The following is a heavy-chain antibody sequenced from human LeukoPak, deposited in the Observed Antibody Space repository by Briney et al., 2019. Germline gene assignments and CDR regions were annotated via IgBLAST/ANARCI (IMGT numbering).Heavy chain of an antibody. V-gene: IGHV3-13*04. D-gene: IGHD6-19*01. CDR3: VRAPPGTGWLVDY. J-gene: IGHJ4*02. CDR1: GFTLSNYD. CDR2: INTAGDT. Sequence: GGSLSLSCAAPGFTLSNYDMLWVRQVTGKGLEWVSAINTAGDTYYPGSLKGRFTISRENAKNALYLQMNSLRAGDTAVYYCVRAPPGTGWLVDYWGQGTLVTVSS.